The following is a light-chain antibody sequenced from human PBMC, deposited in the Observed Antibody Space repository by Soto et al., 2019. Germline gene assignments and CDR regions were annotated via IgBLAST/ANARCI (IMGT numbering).Light chain of an antibody. J-gene: IGKJ4*01. CDR3: QQFNSFPLT. V-gene: IGKV3-20*01. CDR2: GTS. CDR1: RSVSDTL. Sequence: EIVLTQSPGTLSLSPGERATLSCRADRSVSDTLLTWFQQKPGQAPRLLIFGTSNRAPGIPDRFSGSGSGTDFTLTISSLQPEDFATYYCQQFNSFPLTFGGGTKVDIK.